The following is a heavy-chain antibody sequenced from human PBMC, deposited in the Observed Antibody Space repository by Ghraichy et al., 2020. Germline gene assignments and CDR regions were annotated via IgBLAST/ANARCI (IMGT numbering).Heavy chain of an antibody. CDR1: GFSFNNYG. D-gene: IGHD1-1*01. J-gene: IGHJ4*02. CDR3: TRHNSGIDF. Sequence: GESLNISCVASGFSFNNYGMHWVRQAPGKGLEWVAVIWFDGNKKYYGDSVTGRFAISRDNSKNTLYLQMNSLRVEDTAIYYCTRHNSGIDFWGQGILVTVSS. V-gene: IGHV3-33*01. CDR2: IWFDGNKK.